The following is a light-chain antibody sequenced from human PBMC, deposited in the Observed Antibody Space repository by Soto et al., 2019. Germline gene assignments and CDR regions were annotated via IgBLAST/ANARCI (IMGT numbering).Light chain of an antibody. Sequence: QSALTPLASVSASPRQTITISCTGTSSEIGGSTAFRRSQHPPAKAPKLIFYEVSHRPSGLSARFSASKSAHTASLTISALQVEDEAVYYCNSIRVSHRYVFGSGTNVTV. CDR2: EVS. V-gene: IGLV2-14*01. J-gene: IGLJ1*01. CDR3: NSIRVSHRYV. CDR1: SSEIGGSTA.